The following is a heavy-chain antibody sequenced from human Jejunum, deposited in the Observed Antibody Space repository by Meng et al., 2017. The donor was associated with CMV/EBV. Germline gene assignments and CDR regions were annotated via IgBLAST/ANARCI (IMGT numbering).Heavy chain of an antibody. Sequence: FPFSGSAIPWVRQASGKGLEWVGRIRSKTYSYATAYAASVKGRFTISRDESKNTAYLQMNSLKAEDTALYYCTRVVPAASTAFFDYWGQGTLVTVSS. CDR3: TRVVPAASTAFFDY. CDR1: FPFSGSA. CDR2: IRSKTYSYAT. V-gene: IGHV3-73*01. J-gene: IGHJ4*02. D-gene: IGHD2-2*01.